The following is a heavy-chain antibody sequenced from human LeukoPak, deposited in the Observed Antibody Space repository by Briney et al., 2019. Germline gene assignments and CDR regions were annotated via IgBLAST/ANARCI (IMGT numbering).Heavy chain of an antibody. Sequence: PSETLSLTCTVSGASVSGSPYYWGWIRQPPGKGLEWIGSIYYSGSTYYNPSLKSRVTISVDTSKNQFSLKLSSVTAADTAVYYCARRVGRWFGERAYYYNYMDVWGKGTTVTISS. CDR1: GASVSGSPYY. J-gene: IGHJ6*03. CDR2: IYYSGST. CDR3: ARRVGRWFGERAYYYNYMDV. D-gene: IGHD3-10*01. V-gene: IGHV4-39*07.